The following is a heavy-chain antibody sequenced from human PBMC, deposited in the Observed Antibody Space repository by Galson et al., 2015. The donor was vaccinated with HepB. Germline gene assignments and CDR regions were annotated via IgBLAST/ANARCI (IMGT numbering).Heavy chain of an antibody. J-gene: IGHJ4*02. Sequence: SLRLSCAASGFTFSNYGMHWVRQAPGRGLEWVANIWYDGINEYYADSVKGRFTISRDTSESTLYLTMNRLRVDDTAVYYCAREGPGSLDPGYYFDSWGQGTLVTVSS. CDR2: IWYDGINE. V-gene: IGHV3-33*01. CDR3: AREGPGSLDPGYYFDS. CDR1: GFTFSNYG. D-gene: IGHD1-26*01.